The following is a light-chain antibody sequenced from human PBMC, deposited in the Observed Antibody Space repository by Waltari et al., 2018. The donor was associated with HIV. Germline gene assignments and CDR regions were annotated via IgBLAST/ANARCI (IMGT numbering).Light chain of an antibody. CDR1: SSNIGSNA. Sequence: QSVLTQPPSASGTPGQRVIISCSGSSSNIGSNAVNWYQQIPGTAPKLLIYNNNQRPSGVPDHFSASKSGTSASLAIGGLQPEDEADYYCAAWDDSLAVAFGGGTKLTVL. CDR3: AAWDDSLAVA. CDR2: NNN. J-gene: IGLJ2*01. V-gene: IGLV1-44*01.